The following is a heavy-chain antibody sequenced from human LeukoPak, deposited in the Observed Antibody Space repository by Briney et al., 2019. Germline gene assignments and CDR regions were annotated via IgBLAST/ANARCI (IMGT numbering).Heavy chain of an antibody. Sequence: GASVKVSCKASGGTFSSYAISWGRQAPGQGLEWMGRIIPILGIANYAQKFQGRVTITADKSTSTAYMELSSLRSEDTAVYYCARASNSSSSGLIYWGQGTLVTVSS. D-gene: IGHD6-6*01. V-gene: IGHV1-69*04. J-gene: IGHJ4*02. CDR1: GGTFSSYA. CDR2: IIPILGIA. CDR3: ARASNSSSSGLIY.